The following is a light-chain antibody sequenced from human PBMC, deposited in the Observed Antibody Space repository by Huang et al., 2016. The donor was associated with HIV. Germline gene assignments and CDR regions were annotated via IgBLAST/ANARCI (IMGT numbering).Light chain of an antibody. CDR2: DAS. CDR1: QDISNS. V-gene: IGKV1-33*01. J-gene: IGKJ2*01. CDR3: QQYDNLPYT. Sequence: DIQLTQSPSSLSASVGDRVTITCQASQDISNSLNWYQQKPGKAPKLLIYDASNLETGVTSRFSGSGSGTDVTFTISSLQPEDIATYYCQQYDNLPYTFGQGTKLEIK.